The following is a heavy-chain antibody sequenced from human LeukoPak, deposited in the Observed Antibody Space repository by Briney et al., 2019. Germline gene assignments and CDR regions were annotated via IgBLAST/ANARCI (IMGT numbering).Heavy chain of an antibody. CDR2: INPNSGGT. Sequence: GASVKVSCKASGYTFTGYYMHWVRQAPGQGLEWMGWINPNSGGTNYAQKFQGRVTMTRDTSISTAYMELSRLRSDDTAVYYSAILGKDIVVVPAAPDAFDIWGQGTMVTVSS. D-gene: IGHD2-2*01. J-gene: IGHJ3*02. CDR1: GYTFTGYY. CDR3: AILGKDIVVVPAAPDAFDI. V-gene: IGHV1-2*02.